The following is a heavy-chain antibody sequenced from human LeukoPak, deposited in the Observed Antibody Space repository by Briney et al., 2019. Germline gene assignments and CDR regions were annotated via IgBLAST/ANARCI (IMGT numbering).Heavy chain of an antibody. J-gene: IGHJ4*02. CDR1: GGSISSYY. CDR2: IYYSGST. D-gene: IGHD1-1*01. V-gene: IGHV4-59*01. CDR3: ARGGWVQFSY. Sequence: SETLSLTCTVSGGSISSYYWSWIRQPPGKGLEWIGYIYYSGSTNYNPSLKSRVTISVDTSKNQFSLNLTSVTAADTAVYYCARGGWVQFSYWGQGTLVTVSS.